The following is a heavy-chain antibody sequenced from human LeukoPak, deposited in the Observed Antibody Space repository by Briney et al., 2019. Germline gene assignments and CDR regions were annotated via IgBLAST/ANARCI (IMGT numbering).Heavy chain of an antibody. D-gene: IGHD1-26*01. V-gene: IGHV3-23*01. CDR2: ISGSGGST. Sequence: GGSLRLSCAASGFTFSSYAMSWVRQAPGKGLEWVSAISGSGGSTYYADSVKGRFTISRDNSKNTLYLQKSSLRAEETAAYYCAKTKYSGGYFFDYWGQGTLVTVSS. CDR3: AKTKYSGGYFFDY. CDR1: GFTFSSYA. J-gene: IGHJ4*02.